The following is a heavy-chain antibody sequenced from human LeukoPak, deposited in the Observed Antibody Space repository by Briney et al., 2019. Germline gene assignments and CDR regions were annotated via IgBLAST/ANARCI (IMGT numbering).Heavy chain of an antibody. Sequence: GGSPRLSYAASRFTFSNYWMSWVRQAPGKGLEWVANIKQDGSEKYYVDSVKGRFTISRDNAKNSLYLQMNSLRVEDTAVYYCARARIAAAGTGFDYWGQGTLVTVSS. CDR1: RFTFSNYW. D-gene: IGHD6-13*01. CDR3: ARARIAAAGTGFDY. J-gene: IGHJ4*02. CDR2: IKQDGSEK. V-gene: IGHV3-7*01.